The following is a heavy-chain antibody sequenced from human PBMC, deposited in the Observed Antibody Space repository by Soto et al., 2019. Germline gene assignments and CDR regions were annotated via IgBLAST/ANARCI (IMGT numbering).Heavy chain of an antibody. CDR3: ASTYDSSGYYYFY. CDR1: GFTFSSYG. V-gene: IGHV3-33*01. Sequence: TGGSLILSCAASGFTFSSYGMHWVRQAPGKGLEWVAVIWYDGSNKYYADSVKGRFTISRDNSKNTLYLQMNSLRAEDTAVYYCASTYDSSGYYYFYWGQGTLVTVSS. CDR2: IWYDGSNK. D-gene: IGHD3-22*01. J-gene: IGHJ4*02.